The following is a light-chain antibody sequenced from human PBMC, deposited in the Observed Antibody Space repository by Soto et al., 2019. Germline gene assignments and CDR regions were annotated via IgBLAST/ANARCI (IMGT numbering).Light chain of an antibody. V-gene: IGLV1-40*01. CDR3: QSYDSSLSTYV. CDR2: SNS. Sequence: HSVLTQPPSVSGAPGQRVTISCSGSRSNIGAGYDIHWYQQFPGTAPKLFIYSNSNRPSGVPDRFSGSKSGTSASLAITGLQAEDEADYYCQSYDSSLSTYVFGTGTKLTVL. CDR1: RSNIGAGYD. J-gene: IGLJ1*01.